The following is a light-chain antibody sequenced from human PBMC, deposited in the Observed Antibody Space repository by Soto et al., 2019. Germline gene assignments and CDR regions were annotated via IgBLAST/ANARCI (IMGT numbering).Light chain of an antibody. CDR2: WAS. CDR3: QQYYSTPQT. CDR1: QSLFYISNNNDY. Sequence: DIVMTQSPDSLAVSLGEGATINCKSSQSLFYISNNNDYLAWYQQKPGQPPKLLIYWASTRESGVPDRFSGSGSETDFTLTISSLQAEDVVVYYCQQYYSTPQTFGQGTKVDIK. V-gene: IGKV4-1*01. J-gene: IGKJ1*01.